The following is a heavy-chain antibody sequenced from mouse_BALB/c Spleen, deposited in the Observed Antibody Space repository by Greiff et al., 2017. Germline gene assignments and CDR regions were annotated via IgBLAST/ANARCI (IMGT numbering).Heavy chain of an antibody. D-gene: IGHD2-14*01. V-gene: IGHV1S29*02. CDR1: GYTFTDYN. Sequence: VQLKESGPELVKPGASVKISCKASGYTFTDYNMHWVKQSHGKSLEWIGYIYPYNGGTGYNQKFKSKATLTVDNSSSTAYMELRSLTSEDSAVYYCARAGYDRAWFAYWGQGTLVTVSA. J-gene: IGHJ3*01. CDR2: IYPYNGGT. CDR3: ARAGYDRAWFAY.